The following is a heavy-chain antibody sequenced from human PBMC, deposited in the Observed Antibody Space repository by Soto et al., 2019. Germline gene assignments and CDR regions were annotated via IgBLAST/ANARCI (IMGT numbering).Heavy chain of an antibody. V-gene: IGHV1-18*01. Sequence: QVQLVQSGAEVKKPGASVKVSCKASGYTFHTYGITWVRQAPGQGLEWMGWISTYNGNTEYVQKFQERVTMNTDPSTRTAYMELRSLRSDDTAVYYCARKSSSSSWFDPWGQGTLVTVSS. J-gene: IGHJ5*02. CDR1: GYTFHTYG. D-gene: IGHD6-6*01. CDR2: ISTYNGNT. CDR3: ARKSSSSSWFDP.